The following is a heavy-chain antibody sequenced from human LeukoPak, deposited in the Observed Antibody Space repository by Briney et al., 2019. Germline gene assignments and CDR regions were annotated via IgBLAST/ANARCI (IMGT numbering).Heavy chain of an antibody. CDR2: IITIFGTA. CDR1: GGTFSSYA. CDR3: ARDYSSSWYWFDP. D-gene: IGHD6-13*01. V-gene: IGHV1-69*05. Sequence: ASVKVSCKASGGTFSSYAISWVRQAPGQGLEWMGRIITIFGTANYAQKFQGRVTITTDESTSTAYMELSSLRSEDTAVYYCARDYSSSWYWFDPWGQGTLVTVSS. J-gene: IGHJ5*02.